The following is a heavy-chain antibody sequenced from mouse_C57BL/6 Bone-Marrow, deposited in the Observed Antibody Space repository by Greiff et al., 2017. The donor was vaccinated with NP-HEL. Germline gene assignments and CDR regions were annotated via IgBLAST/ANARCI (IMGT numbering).Heavy chain of an antibody. Sequence: EVKLVESGPGLVKPSQSLSLTCSVTGYSIISGYYWNWIRQFPGNKLEWMAYISYDGSNNYNPSLKNRISITRAISKNQFFLKLTSVTTEDTATYYCAREGGYYGSPFAYWGQGTLVTVSA. V-gene: IGHV3-6*01. CDR2: ISYDGSN. J-gene: IGHJ3*01. CDR1: GYSIISGYY. D-gene: IGHD1-1*01. CDR3: AREGGYYGSPFAY.